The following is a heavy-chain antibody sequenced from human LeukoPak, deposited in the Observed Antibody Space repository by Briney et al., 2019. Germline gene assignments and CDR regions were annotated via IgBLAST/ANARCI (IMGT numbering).Heavy chain of an antibody. Sequence: SETLSLTCTVSGGSISSGSYYWSWIRQPAGKGLEWIGRIYTSGSTNYNPSLKSRVTISVDTSKNQFSLKLSSVTAADTAMYYCARGWGTATATGLDYWGQGTLVTVSS. CDR3: ARGWGTATATGLDY. CDR2: IYTSGST. V-gene: IGHV4-61*02. J-gene: IGHJ4*02. CDR1: GGSISSGSYY. D-gene: IGHD6-13*01.